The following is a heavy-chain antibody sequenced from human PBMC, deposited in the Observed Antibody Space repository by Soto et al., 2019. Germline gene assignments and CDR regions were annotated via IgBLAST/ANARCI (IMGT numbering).Heavy chain of an antibody. D-gene: IGHD4-17*01. J-gene: IGHJ4*02. Sequence: GGSLRLSCAASGFTFNTHGMHWVRQAPGKGLEWVAVIWYDGSQRYYADFVRGRFTISRDNSQNTLYLQMTSLRAEDTAVYYCARIDDYGDYVTDYWGQGALVTVSS. CDR3: ARIDDYGDYVTDY. CDR2: IWYDGSQR. CDR1: GFTFNTHG. V-gene: IGHV3-33*01.